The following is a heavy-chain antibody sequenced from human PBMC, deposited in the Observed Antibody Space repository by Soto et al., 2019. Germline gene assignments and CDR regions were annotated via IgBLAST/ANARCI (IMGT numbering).Heavy chain of an antibody. J-gene: IGHJ5*02. Sequence: QVQLVESGGGVVQPGRSLRLSCAASGFTFSSYGMHWVRQAPGKGLEWVAVIWYDGSNKYYADSVKGRFTISRDNSKNTLYLQMNSLRAEDTAVYYCARDIGSGDSSWSNNWFDPWGQGTLVTVSS. CDR2: IWYDGSNK. CDR1: GFTFSSYG. D-gene: IGHD6-13*01. V-gene: IGHV3-33*01. CDR3: ARDIGSGDSSWSNNWFDP.